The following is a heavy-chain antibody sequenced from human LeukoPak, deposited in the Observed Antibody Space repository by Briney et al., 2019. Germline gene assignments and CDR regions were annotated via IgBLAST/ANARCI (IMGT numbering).Heavy chain of an antibody. J-gene: IGHJ5*02. CDR3: AKGKWLLLS. V-gene: IGHV3-43*02. CDR2: ISGDGGST. D-gene: IGHD3-22*01. Sequence: PGGSLRLSCAASGFTFDDYAMHWVRQAPGKGLEWVSLISGDGGSTYYADSVKGRFTISRDNSKNSLYLQMNSLRTGDTALYYCAKGKWLLLSWGQGTLVTVSS. CDR1: GFTFDDYA.